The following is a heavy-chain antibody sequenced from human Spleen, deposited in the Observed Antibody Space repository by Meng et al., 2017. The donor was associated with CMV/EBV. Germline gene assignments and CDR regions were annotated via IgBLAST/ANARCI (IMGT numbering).Heavy chain of an antibody. CDR2: ISSSSSTI. Sequence: GESLKISCAASGFTFSSYSMNWVRQAPGKGLEWVSYISSSSSTIYYADSVKGRFTISRDNAKNSLYLQMNSLRAADTAVYYCARDTDCSGGSCYFSEYFQHWGQGTLVTVSS. J-gene: IGHJ1*01. CDR1: GFTFSSYS. CDR3: ARDTDCSGGSCYFSEYFQH. D-gene: IGHD2-15*01. V-gene: IGHV3-48*04.